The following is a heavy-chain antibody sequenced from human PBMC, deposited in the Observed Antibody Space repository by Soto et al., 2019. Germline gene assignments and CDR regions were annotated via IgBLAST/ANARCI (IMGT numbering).Heavy chain of an antibody. CDR2: IIPSFGTA. Sequence: ASVKVSCKASGGTFSSYSISWVRQAPGQGLEWMGGIIPSFGTANYAQKFQGRVTITADESTSTAYMEISSLRSEDTAVYYCAIRDVDTAQGPNDYWGQGTLVTVSS. CDR1: GGTFSSYS. CDR3: AIRDVDTAQGPNDY. D-gene: IGHD5-18*01. J-gene: IGHJ4*02. V-gene: IGHV1-69*13.